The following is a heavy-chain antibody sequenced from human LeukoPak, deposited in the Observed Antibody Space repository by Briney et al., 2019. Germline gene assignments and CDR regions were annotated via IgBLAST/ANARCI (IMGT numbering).Heavy chain of an antibody. V-gene: IGHV3-48*03. J-gene: IGHJ4*02. CDR1: GFTFSSYE. Sequence: GGSLRLSCAASGFTFSSYEMNWVRQAPGKGLEWVSYISSSGSTIYYADSVKGRFTISRDNAKNSLYLQMNSLRAEDTAVYYCARLAVARDFDYWGQGTLVTVSS. D-gene: IGHD4-23*01. CDR3: ARLAVARDFDY. CDR2: ISSSGSTI.